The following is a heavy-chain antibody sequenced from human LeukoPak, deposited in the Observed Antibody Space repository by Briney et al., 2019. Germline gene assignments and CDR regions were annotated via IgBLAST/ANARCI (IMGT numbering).Heavy chain of an antibody. CDR1: GFTFDDYA. Sequence: GGSLRLSCAASGFTFDDYAMHWVRQAPGKGLEWVSGISWNSGSIGYADSVKGRFTISRDNAKNSLYLQMNSLRAEDTALYYCAKGAMVRGVIAARLYYFDYWGQGTLVTVSS. V-gene: IGHV3-9*01. CDR3: AKGAMVRGVIAARLYYFDY. D-gene: IGHD3-10*01. J-gene: IGHJ4*02. CDR2: ISWNSGSI.